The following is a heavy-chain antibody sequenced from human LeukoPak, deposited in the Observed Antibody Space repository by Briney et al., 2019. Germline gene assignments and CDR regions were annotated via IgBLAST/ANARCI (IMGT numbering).Heavy chain of an antibody. J-gene: IGHJ5*02. V-gene: IGHV3-23*01. CDR1: GFTFGRYA. CDR2: FSGSSGDI. CDR3: AKDRFGSGSPNWFGP. Sequence: GGSLRLSCAGSGFTFGRYAMSWIRQVPGKGLEWVSAFSGSSGDIFYTDSVKGRFTISRDNSKNTLYLQMNSLRAGDTAVYYCAKDRFGSGSPNWFGPWGQGTLVTVSS. D-gene: IGHD3-10*01.